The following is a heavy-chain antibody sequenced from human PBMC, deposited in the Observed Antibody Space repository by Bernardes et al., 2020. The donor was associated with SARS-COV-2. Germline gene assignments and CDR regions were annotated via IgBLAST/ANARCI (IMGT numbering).Heavy chain of an antibody. J-gene: IGHJ5*02. Sequence: SETLSLTCTVSGGSISSSSYYWGWIRQPPGKGLEWIGSIYYSGSTYYNPSLKSRVTISVDTSKNQFSLKLSSVTAADTAVYYCARANTPYYDFWSGYYRSTRNWFDPWGQGTLVTVSS. CDR1: GGSISSSSYY. CDR2: IYYSGST. CDR3: ARANTPYYDFWSGYYRSTRNWFDP. V-gene: IGHV4-39*07. D-gene: IGHD3-3*01.